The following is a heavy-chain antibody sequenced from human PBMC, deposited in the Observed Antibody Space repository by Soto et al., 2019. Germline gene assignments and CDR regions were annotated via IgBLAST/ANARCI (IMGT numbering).Heavy chain of an antibody. CDR2: INSDGSST. V-gene: IGHV3-74*01. D-gene: IGHD3-10*01. CDR3: AIAMVRPNWFDP. J-gene: IGHJ5*02. CDR1: GFTFSSYW. Sequence: PGGSLRLSCAASGFTFSSYWMHWVRQAPGKGLVWVSRINSDGSSTSYADSVKGRFTISRDNAKNTLYLQMNSLRAEDTAVYYCAIAMVRPNWFDPWGQGTLVTVSS.